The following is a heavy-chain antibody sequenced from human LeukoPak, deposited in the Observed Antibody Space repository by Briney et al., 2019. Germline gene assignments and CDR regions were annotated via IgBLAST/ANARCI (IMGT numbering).Heavy chain of an antibody. CDR3: AKDSGIYCSSTSCYQYYFDY. D-gene: IGHD2-2*01. V-gene: IGHV3-30*02. Sequence: GGSLRLSCAASGFTFSSYGMHWVRQAPGKGLEWVAFIRYDGSNKYYADSVKGRFTISRDNSKNTLYLQMNSLRAEDTAVYYCAKDSGIYCSSTSCYQYYFDYWGQGTLVTVSS. CDR1: GFTFSSYG. J-gene: IGHJ4*02. CDR2: IRYDGSNK.